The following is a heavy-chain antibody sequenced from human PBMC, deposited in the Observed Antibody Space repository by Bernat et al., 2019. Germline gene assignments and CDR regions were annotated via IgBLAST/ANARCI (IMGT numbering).Heavy chain of an antibody. J-gene: IGHJ6*02. CDR2: INPNSGGT. CDR1: GYTFTGYY. CDR3: ARDPELRYSIPYYYYYYGMDV. Sequence: QVQLVQSGAEVKKPGASVKVSCKASGYTFTGYYMHWVRQAPGQGLEWMGWINPNSGGTNYAQKFQGRVTMTREPSISTAYMELSRLRSDDTAVYYCARDPELRYSIPYYYYYYGMDVWGQGTTVTVSS. D-gene: IGHD3-9*01. V-gene: IGHV1-2*02.